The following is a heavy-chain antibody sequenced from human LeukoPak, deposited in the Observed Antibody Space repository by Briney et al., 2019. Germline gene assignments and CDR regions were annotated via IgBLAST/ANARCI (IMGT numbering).Heavy chain of an antibody. CDR1: GYTFTTYD. D-gene: IGHD6-19*01. V-gene: IGHV1-8*03. CDR2: MNPNSGYT. J-gene: IGHJ4*02. CDR3: ARVAGSIDY. Sequence: ASVKVSCKASGYTFTTYDINWVRQAPGQGPEWMGWMNPNSGYTGYAQKFQGRVTITRDTSISTAYMELSSLRSEDTAVYYCARVAGSIDYWGQGTLVTVSS.